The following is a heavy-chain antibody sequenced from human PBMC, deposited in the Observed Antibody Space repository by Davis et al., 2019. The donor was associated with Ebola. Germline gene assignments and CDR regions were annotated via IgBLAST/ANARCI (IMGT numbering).Heavy chain of an antibody. J-gene: IGHJ4*02. CDR2: ISSSGSTI. V-gene: IGHV3-48*04. CDR1: GFTFSNAW. CDR3: AREPGLYYYDSSGYYLDY. D-gene: IGHD3-22*01. Sequence: PGGSLRLSCAASGFTFSNAWMNWVRQAPGKGLEWVSYISSSGSTIYYADSVKGRFTISRDNAKNSLYLQMNSLRAEDTAVYYCAREPGLYYYDSSGYYLDYWGQGALVTVSS.